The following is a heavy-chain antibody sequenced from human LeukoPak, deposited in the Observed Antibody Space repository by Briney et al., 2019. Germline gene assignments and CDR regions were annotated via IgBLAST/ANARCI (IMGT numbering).Heavy chain of an antibody. Sequence: GGSLRLSCAASGFTFNSYELNWVRQAPGKGLEWISYISSSGSAIYYADSVKGRFTISRDNAKNSLYLQMNSLRAEDTAVYYCAELGITMIGGVWGKGTTVTISS. CDR1: GFTFNSYE. D-gene: IGHD3-10*02. V-gene: IGHV3-48*03. CDR3: AELGITMIGGV. CDR2: ISSSGSAI. J-gene: IGHJ6*04.